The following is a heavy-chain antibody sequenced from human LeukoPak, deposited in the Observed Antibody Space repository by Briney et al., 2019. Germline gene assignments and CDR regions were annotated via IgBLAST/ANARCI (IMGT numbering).Heavy chain of an antibody. D-gene: IGHD4-23*01. CDR1: SGSISSYYW. CDR2: TYWNDDE. CDR3: GHFRGGGNSAVGDY. Sequence: TLSLTCTVSSGSISSYYWSWIRQPPGKALEWLALTYWNDDERYSPSLQSRLTITKDTSKNQVVLTMTNVDPVDTATYYCGHFRGGGNSAVGDYWGQGILVTVS. V-gene: IGHV2-5*01. J-gene: IGHJ4*02.